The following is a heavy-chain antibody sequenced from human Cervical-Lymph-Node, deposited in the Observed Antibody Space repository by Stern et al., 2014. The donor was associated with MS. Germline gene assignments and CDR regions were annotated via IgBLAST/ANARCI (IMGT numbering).Heavy chain of an antibody. CDR3: SRGLQGGF. CDR1: GFTFSNHW. V-gene: IGHV3-7*01. J-gene: IGHJ4*02. CDR2: IKQDGSED. Sequence: EVQLVESGGGLVQPGGSLRLSCAASGFTFSNHWMNWVRQAPGKGLEWVANIKQDGSEDYYVDSVKCRFTISRDNAKNSLYLQMNSLRAEDTAVYYCSRGLQGGFWGQGTLVTVSS. D-gene: IGHD6-25*01.